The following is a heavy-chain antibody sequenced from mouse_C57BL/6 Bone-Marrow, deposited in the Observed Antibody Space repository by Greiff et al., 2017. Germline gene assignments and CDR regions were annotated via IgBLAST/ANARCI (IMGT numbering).Heavy chain of an antibody. J-gene: IGHJ2*01. Sequence: VQLQQSVAELVRPGASVKLSCTASGFNIKNTYMHWVKQRPEQGLEWIGRIDPADGNTKYAPKFQGKATITADTSSNTAYLQLSSLPSEDPALSYCAPIYDGYYGGFSLDYWGQGTTVTVSS. CDR3: APIYDGYYGGFSLDY. V-gene: IGHV14-3*01. CDR1: GFNIKNTY. D-gene: IGHD2-3*01. CDR2: IDPADGNT.